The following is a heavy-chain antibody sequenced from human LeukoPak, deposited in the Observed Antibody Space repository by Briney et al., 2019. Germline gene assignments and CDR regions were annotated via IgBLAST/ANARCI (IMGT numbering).Heavy chain of an antibody. CDR1: GFTFSSYG. J-gene: IGHJ4*02. V-gene: IGHV3-30*18. CDR3: AKLRVTTYSY. Sequence: PGGSLRLSCAASGFTFSSYGMHWVRQAPGKGLEWVAVISYDGSNKYYADSVKGRFTISRDNSKNTLYLQMNSLRAEDTAVYYCAKLRVTTYSYWGQGTLVTVSS. D-gene: IGHD4-17*01. CDR2: ISYDGSNK.